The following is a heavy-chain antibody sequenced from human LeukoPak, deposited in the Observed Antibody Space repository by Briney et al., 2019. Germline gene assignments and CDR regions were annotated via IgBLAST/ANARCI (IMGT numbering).Heavy chain of an antibody. Sequence: WGSLRLSCAACGFTFSSYGMHWVRQAPGKGLEWVAVMAYDGSNEYYADSVKGRFTISRDNSKNTLYLQMNSLRTEDTAVYYCAKDRSSSWSFDYWGQGTLVTVSS. D-gene: IGHD6-13*01. CDR1: GFTFSSYG. V-gene: IGHV3-30*18. CDR3: AKDRSSSWSFDY. CDR2: MAYDGSNE. J-gene: IGHJ4*02.